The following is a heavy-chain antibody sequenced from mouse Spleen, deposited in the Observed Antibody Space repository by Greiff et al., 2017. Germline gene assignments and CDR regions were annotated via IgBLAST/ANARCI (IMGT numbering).Heavy chain of an antibody. V-gene: IGHV3-6*01. Sequence: DVKLQESGPGLVKPSQSLSLTCSVTGYSITSGYYWNWIRQFPGNKLEWMGYISYDGSNNYNPSLKNRISITRDTSKNQFFLKLNSVTTEDTATYYCAREGTEYYFGYWGQGTTLTVSS. CDR3: AREGTEYYFGY. CDR2: ISYDGSN. D-gene: IGHD3-3*01. CDR1: GYSITSGYY. J-gene: IGHJ2*01.